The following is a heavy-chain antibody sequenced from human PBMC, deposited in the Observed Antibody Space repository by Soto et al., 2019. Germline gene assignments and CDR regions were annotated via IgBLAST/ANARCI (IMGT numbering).Heavy chain of an antibody. Sequence: PSETLSLTCAVSGGSISSGGYYWSWIRQHPGKGLEWIGYIYYSGSTYYNPSLKSRVTISVDTSKNQFSLKLSSVTAADTAVYYCARVLRYFDWLPWYFDYWGQGTLVTVSS. CDR1: GGSISSGGYY. V-gene: IGHV4-31*11. J-gene: IGHJ4*02. CDR2: IYYSGST. D-gene: IGHD3-9*01. CDR3: ARVLRYFDWLPWYFDY.